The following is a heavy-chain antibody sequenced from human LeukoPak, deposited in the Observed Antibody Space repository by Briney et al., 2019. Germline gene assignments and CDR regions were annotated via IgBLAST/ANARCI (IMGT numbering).Heavy chain of an antibody. V-gene: IGHV4-39*01. D-gene: IGHD3-10*01. Sequence: PSETLSLTCTVSSGSISTSNYYWGWVRQPPGKALEWIGNIFYSGSTYYSPSLKSRVTISLDTSKNQFSLKLSSVTAADTAVYYCARHKLLWFGEFGADYWGQGTLVTVSS. CDR3: ARHKLLWFGEFGADY. CDR2: IFYSGST. CDR1: SGSISTSNYY. J-gene: IGHJ4*02.